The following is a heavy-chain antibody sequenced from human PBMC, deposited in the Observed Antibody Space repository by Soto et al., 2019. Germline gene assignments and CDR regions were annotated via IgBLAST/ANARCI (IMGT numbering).Heavy chain of an antibody. D-gene: IGHD2-15*01. CDR1: GFTVSTNY. J-gene: IGHJ6*02. CDR2: IYSGGTT. V-gene: IGHV3-53*01. CDR3: ARDRCGSDGSCYSYYYGMDV. Sequence: GESLKISCAASGFTVSTNYMSWVRQAPGKGLEWVSIIYSGGTTKYADSVKGRFTISRDNSKNTLSLQMNSLRAEDTAVYYCARDRCGSDGSCYSYYYGMDVWGQGTTVTVSS.